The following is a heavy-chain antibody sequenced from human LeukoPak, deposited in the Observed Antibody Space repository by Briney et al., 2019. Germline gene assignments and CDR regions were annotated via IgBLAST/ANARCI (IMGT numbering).Heavy chain of an antibody. CDR1: GFTFDRFT. Sequence: PGGSLRLSCAASGFTFDRFTIHWVRQAPGKGLVWVSRINSDGSSTSYADSVKGRFTISRDNAKNTLYLQMNSLRAEDTAVYYCARVLDTAMVNDYWGQGTLVTVSS. CDR2: INSDGSST. D-gene: IGHD5-18*01. J-gene: IGHJ4*02. CDR3: ARVLDTAMVNDY. V-gene: IGHV3-74*01.